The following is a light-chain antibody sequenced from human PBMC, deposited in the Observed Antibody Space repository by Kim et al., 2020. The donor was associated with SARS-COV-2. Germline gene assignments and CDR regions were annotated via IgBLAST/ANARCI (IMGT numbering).Light chain of an antibody. Sequence: DIVMTQSPDSLAVSLGERATINCKSSQSLLYSSNNRNYLAWYQQKPGQPPKLLIYWASTRESGVPDRFSGSGSGTDFTLTISSLQAEDVAVYYCHKYYNPPYTFGRGTKLEI. CDR1: QSLLYSSNNRNY. J-gene: IGKJ2*01. CDR3: HKYYNPPYT. CDR2: WAS. V-gene: IGKV4-1*01.